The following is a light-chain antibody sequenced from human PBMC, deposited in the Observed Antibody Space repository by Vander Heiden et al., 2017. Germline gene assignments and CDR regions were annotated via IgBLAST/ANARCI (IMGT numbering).Light chain of an antibody. CDR2: QDS. CDR1: KLGAKY. Sequence: SYELTQPPSVSVSPGQTASITCSGDKLGAKYACWYQQKPGQSPVLVIYQDSKRPSGIPERLSGSNSGNTATLTIGGTQAMDEADYYCQAWDSSTASVVFGGGTKLTVL. V-gene: IGLV3-1*01. J-gene: IGLJ2*01. CDR3: QAWDSSTASVV.